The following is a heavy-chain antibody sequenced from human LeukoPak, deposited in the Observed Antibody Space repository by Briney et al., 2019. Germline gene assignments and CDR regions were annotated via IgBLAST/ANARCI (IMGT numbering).Heavy chain of an antibody. Sequence: PGGSLRLSCAASGFTFSSYAMHWVRQAPGKGLEWVAVISYDGSNKYYADSVKGRFTISRDNSKNTLYLQMNSLRAEDTAVYYCARDIKFEYSSSSPCYWGQGTLVTVSS. CDR1: GFTFSSYA. CDR2: ISYDGSNK. D-gene: IGHD6-6*01. V-gene: IGHV3-30-3*01. J-gene: IGHJ4*02. CDR3: ARDIKFEYSSSSPCY.